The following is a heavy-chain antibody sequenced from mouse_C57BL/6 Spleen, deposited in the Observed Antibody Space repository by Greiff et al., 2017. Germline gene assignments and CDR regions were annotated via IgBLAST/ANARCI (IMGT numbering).Heavy chain of an antibody. Sequence: QVQLQQPGAELVKPGASVKLSCKASGYTFTSYWMQWVKQRPGQGLEWIGEIDPSGSCTNYNQKFKGKATLTVDTPSSTAYMQLSSLTSEDSAVYYCAKAGESSKYIRTDFGYWGQGTTLTVSS. CDR1: GYTFTSYW. V-gene: IGHV1-50*01. J-gene: IGHJ2*01. CDR2: IDPSGSCT. D-gene: IGHD2-5*01. CDR3: AKAGESSKYIRTDFGY.